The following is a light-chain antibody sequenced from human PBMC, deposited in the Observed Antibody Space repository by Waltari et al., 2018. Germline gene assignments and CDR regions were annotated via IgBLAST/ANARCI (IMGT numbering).Light chain of an antibody. Sequence: DVVMTQSPLSLPVTLGQSASISCRSSQRLVHSDGRTYLNWFHQSPGHPPRRILYKVSNREFWVTDRFSGSGSGTDFTLTISGVESEDVGIYYCMQATLWPFTFGQGTKVEIK. CDR2: KVS. J-gene: IGKJ2*01. V-gene: IGKV2-30*02. CDR3: MQATLWPFT. CDR1: QRLVHSDGRTY.